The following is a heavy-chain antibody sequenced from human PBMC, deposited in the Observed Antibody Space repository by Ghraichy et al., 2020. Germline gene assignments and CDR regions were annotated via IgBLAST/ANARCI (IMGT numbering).Heavy chain of an antibody. Sequence: GGSLRLSCAASGFTFSSYGMHWVRQAPGKGLEWVAVISYDGSNKYYADSVKGRFTISRDNSKNTLYLQMNSLRAEDTAVYYCAKDSAKWELLPRYYFDYWGQGTLVTVSS. CDR3: AKDSAKWELLPRYYFDY. V-gene: IGHV3-30*18. D-gene: IGHD1-26*01. CDR1: GFTFSSYG. J-gene: IGHJ4*02. CDR2: ISYDGSNK.